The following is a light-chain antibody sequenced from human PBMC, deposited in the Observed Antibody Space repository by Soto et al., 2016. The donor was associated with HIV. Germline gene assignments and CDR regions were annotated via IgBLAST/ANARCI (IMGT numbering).Light chain of an antibody. CDR3: QVWDSSSDLLYV. CDR1: NVGSKS. Sequence: SYELTQPPSLSVAPRKTARITCGGNNVGSKSVQWYQQKPGQAPILVLYDDSDRPSGIPERFSGSNSGDTATLTISRVEAGDEADYYCQVWDSSSDLLYVFGTGTKVTVL. CDR2: DDS. J-gene: IGLJ1*01. V-gene: IGLV3-21*03.